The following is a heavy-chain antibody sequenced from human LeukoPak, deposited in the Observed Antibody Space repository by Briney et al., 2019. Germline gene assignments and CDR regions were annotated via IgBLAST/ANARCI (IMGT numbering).Heavy chain of an antibody. V-gene: IGHV3-23*01. CDR1: GFPLSSYV. J-gene: IGHJ4*02. CDR2: MSGSGEST. Sequence: LGESLLHSCSASGFPLSSYVMRSVRQAPAKGLEWVSTMSGSGESTYCADSVKRRFTISRDNSKNTLYLPMNSLRAEDTGVYYCAKWGSGSYYKGSFDYWGQGTLVTVSS. D-gene: IGHD3-10*01. CDR3: AKWGSGSYYKGSFDY.